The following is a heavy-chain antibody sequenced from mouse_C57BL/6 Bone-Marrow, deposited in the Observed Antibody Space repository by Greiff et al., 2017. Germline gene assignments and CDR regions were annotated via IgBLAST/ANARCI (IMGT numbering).Heavy chain of an antibody. CDR1: GYSFTDYN. D-gene: IGHD2-2*01. CDR3: AREGGMVTTTDDGFAY. J-gene: IGHJ3*01. Sequence: EVQLQQSGPELVKPGASVKISCKASGYSFTDYNMNWVKQSNGKSLEWIGVINPNYGTTSYNQKFRGKATLTVDQSSSTAYMQLNSLTSEDSAVYYCAREGGMVTTTDDGFAYWGQGTLVTVSA. CDR2: INPNYGTT. V-gene: IGHV1-39*01.